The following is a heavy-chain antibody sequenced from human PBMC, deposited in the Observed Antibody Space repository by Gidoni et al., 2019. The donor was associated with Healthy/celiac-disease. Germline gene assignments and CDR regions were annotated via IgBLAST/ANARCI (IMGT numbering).Heavy chain of an antibody. CDR2: ISGSGGST. D-gene: IGHD6-25*01. J-gene: IGHJ6*03. Sequence: SLRLSCAASGFTFSSYAMSWVRQAPGKGLEWVSAISGSGGSTYYADSVKGRFTISRDNSKKTLYLQMNSLRAEDTAVYYCAKGGPRPTLPYYYYMDVWGKGTTVTVSS. CDR1: GFTFSSYA. CDR3: AKGGPRPTLPYYYYMDV. V-gene: IGHV3-23*01.